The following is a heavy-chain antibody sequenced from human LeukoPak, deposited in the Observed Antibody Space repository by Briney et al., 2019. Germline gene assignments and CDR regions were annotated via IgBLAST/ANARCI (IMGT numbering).Heavy chain of an antibody. CDR3: ATGSSSGYYIFDY. CDR1: GGSISSYY. D-gene: IGHD3-22*01. J-gene: IGHJ4*02. V-gene: IGHV4-59*01. Sequence: SETLSPTCTVSGGSISSYYWSWIRQPAGKGLEWIGYIYYSGSTNYNPSLKSRVTISVDTSKNQFSLKLSSVTAADTAVYYCATGSSSGYYIFDYWGQGTLVTVSS. CDR2: IYYSGST.